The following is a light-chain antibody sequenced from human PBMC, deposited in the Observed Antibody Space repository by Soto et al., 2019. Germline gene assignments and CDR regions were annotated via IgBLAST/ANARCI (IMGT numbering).Light chain of an antibody. CDR3: LSYTSSDTYV. CDR1: STDVGGYKY. Sequence: QSALTQPASVSGSPGQSITISCTGTSTDVGGYKYVSWYQQHPGKAPKFMIYDVTSRPSGISNRFSGSKSDNTAFLIISGLQAEDEADYYCLSYTSSDTYVFGTGTKVTVL. V-gene: IGLV2-14*01. CDR2: DVT. J-gene: IGLJ1*01.